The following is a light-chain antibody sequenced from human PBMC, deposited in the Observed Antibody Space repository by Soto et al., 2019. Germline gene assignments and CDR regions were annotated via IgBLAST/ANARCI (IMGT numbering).Light chain of an antibody. CDR3: QQYNYWLS. CDR1: QSVSSN. V-gene: IGKV3-15*01. J-gene: IGKJ2*01. CDR2: GAS. Sequence: EIVMTQSPATLSVSTGERAALSCRASQSVSSNLAWYQQKPGQAPRLLIYGASTKAPGIPARVSGSGSGTEFTLTISSLQPEDFAFYYCQQYNYWLSFGQGTKLEIK.